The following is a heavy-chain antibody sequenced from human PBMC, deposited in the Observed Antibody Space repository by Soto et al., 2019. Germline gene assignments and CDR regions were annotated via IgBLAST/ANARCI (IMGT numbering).Heavy chain of an antibody. J-gene: IGHJ3*02. D-gene: IGHD5-12*01. V-gene: IGHV3-30-3*01. CDR1: GFTFSSYA. CDR3: ARGSKWLRFRSDAFDI. Sequence: QVQLVESGGGVVQPGRSLRLSCAASGFTFSSYAMHWVRQAPGKGLELVAVISYDGSNKYYADSVKGRFTISRDNSKNSLYLNMNSLRAEDTGVYYCARGSKWLRFRSDAFDIWGQGTMVTVSS. CDR2: ISYDGSNK.